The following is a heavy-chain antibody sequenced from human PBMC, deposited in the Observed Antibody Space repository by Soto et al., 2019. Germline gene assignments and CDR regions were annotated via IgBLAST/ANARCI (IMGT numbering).Heavy chain of an antibody. CDR3: ARKPLLTPNSYSYRDA. CDR1: GYTFTSYG. CDR2: ISAYNGNT. Sequence: ASVKVSCKASGYTFTSYGISWVRQAPGQGLEWMGWISAYNGNTNYAQKLQGRVTMTTDTSTSTAYMELRSLRSDDTAVYYCARKPLLTPNSYSYRDAGGKGTPVTVPS. D-gene: IGHD3-9*01. J-gene: IGHJ6*03. V-gene: IGHV1-18*01.